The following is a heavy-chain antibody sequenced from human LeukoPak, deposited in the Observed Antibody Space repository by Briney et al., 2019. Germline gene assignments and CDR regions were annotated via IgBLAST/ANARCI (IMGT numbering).Heavy chain of an antibody. CDR1: GFVFSSYA. J-gene: IGHJ4*02. Sequence: GGSLRLSCAASGFVFSSYAMSWARQAPGKGLEWVAVISYDGTDKYYADSVKGRFTISRDNSKNTLFLQMNSLRAEDTAMYYCAKGEGGDSGWYGDYWGQGTLVTVSS. V-gene: IGHV3-30*18. D-gene: IGHD6-19*01. CDR3: AKGEGGDSGWYGDY. CDR2: ISYDGTDK.